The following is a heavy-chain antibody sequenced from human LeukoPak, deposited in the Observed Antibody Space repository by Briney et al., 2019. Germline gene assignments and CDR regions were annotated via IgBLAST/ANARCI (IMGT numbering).Heavy chain of an antibody. CDR1: GYTFTSYY. CDR2: INPNSGDT. CDR3: ARGLPRYSSSWIWFDP. D-gene: IGHD6-13*01. V-gene: IGHV1-8*01. Sequence: ASVKVSCKASGYTFTSYYINWVRQATGQGLEWMGWINPNSGDTGYAQKFQGRVTMTRNTSISTAYMELSSLRSEDTAVYYCARGLPRYSSSWIWFDPWGQGTLVTVSS. J-gene: IGHJ5*02.